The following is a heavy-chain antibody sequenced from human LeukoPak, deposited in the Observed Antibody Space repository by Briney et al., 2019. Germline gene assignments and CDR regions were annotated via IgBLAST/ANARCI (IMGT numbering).Heavy chain of an antibody. Sequence: GGSLRLSCEASGITFSNSGMHWVRQAPGKGLEWVAYIGHDGRNKFYTESVRGRFTISGDNSMKMAYLQMNSLRTEDTAIYFCAKGGDWTFDIWGQGTMVTVSS. CDR1: GITFSNSG. CDR2: IGHDGRNK. J-gene: IGHJ3*02. CDR3: AKGGDWTFDI. V-gene: IGHV3-30*02. D-gene: IGHD2-21*01.